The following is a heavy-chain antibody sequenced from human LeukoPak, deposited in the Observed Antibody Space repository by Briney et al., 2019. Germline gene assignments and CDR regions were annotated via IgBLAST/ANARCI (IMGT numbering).Heavy chain of an antibody. V-gene: IGHV4-4*07. CDR2: FYTNENT. J-gene: IGHJ4*02. D-gene: IGHD3-9*01. CDR3: AREKSVTGSPYYFDY. CDR1: GGSLTYYF. Sequence: SETLSLTCTVSGGSLTYYFWNWIRQPAGTGLEWIGRFYTNENTNYNPPLKSRVTMSVDMSKNQFSLKLNSVTAADTAVYYCAREKSVTGSPYYFDYWGQGTLVTVSS.